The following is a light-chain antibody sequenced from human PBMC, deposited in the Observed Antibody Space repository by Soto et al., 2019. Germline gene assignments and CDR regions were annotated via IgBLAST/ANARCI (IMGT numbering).Light chain of an antibody. Sequence: DIQMTQSPSTLTASVGYRVTITCRASPNLERWWAWYRRKPGKAHKLLLDEVSSVERGVPARFIGSGSGTECIRTINGRQPDDFATYYCQHYKSYSEAFGQGTKVDI. CDR2: EVS. CDR1: PNLERW. J-gene: IGKJ1*01. V-gene: IGKV1-5*01. CDR3: QHYKSYSEA.